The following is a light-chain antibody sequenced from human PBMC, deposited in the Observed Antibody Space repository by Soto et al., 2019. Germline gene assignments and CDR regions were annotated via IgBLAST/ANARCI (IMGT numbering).Light chain of an antibody. J-gene: IGKJ1*01. CDR2: DAS. V-gene: IGKV3-11*01. CDR1: QSVGSY. CDR3: QQYVTSSPRT. Sequence: EIVLTQSPATLSLSPGERATLSCRASQSVGSYLAWFQQRPGQAPRLVIHDASKRATGIPARFSGSGSGTDFSLTISGLEPEDFAVYYCQQYVTSSPRTFGQGTKVEIK.